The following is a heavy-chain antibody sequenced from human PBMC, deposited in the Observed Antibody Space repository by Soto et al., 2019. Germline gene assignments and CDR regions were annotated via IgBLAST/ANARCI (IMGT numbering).Heavy chain of an antibody. CDR1: GGSISSSNW. J-gene: IGHJ4*02. CDR3: ASPLSAGYSSSWYDSY. CDR2: IYHSGST. D-gene: IGHD6-13*01. V-gene: IGHV4-4*02. Sequence: SETLSLTCAVSGGSISSSNWWSWVRQPPGKGLEWIGEIYHSGSTNYNPSLKSRVTISVDKSKNQFSLKRSSVTAADTAVYYCASPLSAGYSSSWYDSYWGQGTLVTVSS.